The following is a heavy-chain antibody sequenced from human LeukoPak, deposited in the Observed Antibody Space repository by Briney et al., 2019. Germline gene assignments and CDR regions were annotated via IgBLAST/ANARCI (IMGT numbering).Heavy chain of an antibody. CDR2: IKQDGSEN. D-gene: IGHD4-11*01. J-gene: IGHJ4*02. CDR3: ATDSYSKGDY. Sequence: GGSLRLSCAASGFTLSNYWMSWVRQAPGKGLEWVANIKQDGSENNYVGSVKGRFTISRDNAKSLLYLQMNSLRAEDTALYYCATDSYSKGDYWGQGTLVTVSS. V-gene: IGHV3-7*05. CDR1: GFTLSNYW.